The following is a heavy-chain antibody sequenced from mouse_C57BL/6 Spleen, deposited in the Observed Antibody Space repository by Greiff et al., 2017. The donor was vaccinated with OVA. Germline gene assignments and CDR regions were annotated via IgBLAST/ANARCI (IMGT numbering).Heavy chain of an antibody. V-gene: IGHV1-55*01. CDR3: AREGLGSSSMDY. Sequence: VQLQQPGAELVKPGASVKMSCKASGYTFTSYWITWVKQRPGQGLEWIGDIYPGSGSTNYNEKFKSKATLTVDTSSSTAYMQLSSLTSEDSAVYYCAREGLGSSSMDYWGQGTTLTVSS. J-gene: IGHJ2*01. CDR1: GYTFTSYW. D-gene: IGHD1-1*01. CDR2: IYPGSGST.